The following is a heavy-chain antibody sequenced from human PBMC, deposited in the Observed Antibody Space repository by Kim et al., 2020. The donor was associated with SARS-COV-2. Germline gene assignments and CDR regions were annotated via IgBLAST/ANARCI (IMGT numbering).Heavy chain of an antibody. D-gene: IGHD6-13*01. CDR2: IKQDGSEK. CDR1: GFTFSSYW. CDR3: ARDGSSWSPNNYYYYGMDV. J-gene: IGHJ6*02. V-gene: IGHV3-7*01. Sequence: GGSLRLSCAASGFTFSSYWMSWVRQAPGKGLEWVANIKQDGSEKYYVDSVKGRFTISRDNAKNSLYLQMNSLTAEDTAVYYCARDGSSWSPNNYYYYGMDVWGQGTTVTVSS.